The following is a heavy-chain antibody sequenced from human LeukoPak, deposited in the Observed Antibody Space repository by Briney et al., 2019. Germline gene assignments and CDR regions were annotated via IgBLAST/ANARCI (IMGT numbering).Heavy chain of an antibody. D-gene: IGHD3-9*01. J-gene: IGHJ4*02. V-gene: IGHV3-23*01. CDR3: AKWGDYDVLTGYYVSDF. CDR1: GFIFSNYA. Sequence: GGSLRLSCAASGFIFSNYAMYWVRQAPGKGLEWVSAISGRSDNTYYADSVKGRFTLSRGSSKNTLYLQMNSLRADDTAVYYCAKWGDYDVLTGYYVSDFWGQGTLVTVSS. CDR2: ISGRSDNT.